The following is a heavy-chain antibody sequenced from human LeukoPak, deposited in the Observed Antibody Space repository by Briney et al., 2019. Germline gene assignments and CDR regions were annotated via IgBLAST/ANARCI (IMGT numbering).Heavy chain of an antibody. D-gene: IGHD5-18*01. J-gene: IGHJ4*02. CDR2: ISSSGSTI. V-gene: IGHV3-11*01. CDR3: ARDSLRGYSYGKLDY. Sequence: NPGGSLRLSCAASGFTFRDYYMSWIRQAPGKGLEWVSYISSSGSTIYYTDSVKGRFTISRDNAKNSLYLQMNSLRAEDTAVYYCARDSLRGYSYGKLDYWGQGTLVTVSS. CDR1: GFTFRDYY.